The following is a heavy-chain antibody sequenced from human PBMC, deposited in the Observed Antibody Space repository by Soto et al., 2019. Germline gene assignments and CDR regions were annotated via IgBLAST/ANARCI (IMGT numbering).Heavy chain of an antibody. CDR1: GGSISSSNYY. Sequence: SETLSLTCTVSGGSISSSNYYWAWIRQPPGKGLEWIGNISYSGSTYYTPSLKSRVSISVDTSKNQLSLSLSSVTAADTAVYYCAAAPRYWGQGTLVTVSS. J-gene: IGHJ4*02. CDR2: ISYSGST. V-gene: IGHV4-39*01. CDR3: AAAPRY. D-gene: IGHD6-13*01.